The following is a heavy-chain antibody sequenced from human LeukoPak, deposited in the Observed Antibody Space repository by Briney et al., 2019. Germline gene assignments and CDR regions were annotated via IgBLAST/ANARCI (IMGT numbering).Heavy chain of an antibody. CDR1: GFTFSSYG. D-gene: IGHD5/OR15-5a*01. CDR3: AKPPLLETVSTMY. V-gene: IGHV3-30*18. CDR2: ISDDGSNK. Sequence: GGSLRLSCAASGFTFSSYGMHWVRQAPGKGLEWMAVISDDGSNKYYADFVKGRFTISRDNSKNTLYLQLNSLRAEDTAVYYCAKPPLLETVSTMYWGQGTLVTVSS. J-gene: IGHJ4*02.